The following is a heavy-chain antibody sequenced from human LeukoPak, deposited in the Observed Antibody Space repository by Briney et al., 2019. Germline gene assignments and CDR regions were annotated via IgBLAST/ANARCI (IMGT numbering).Heavy chain of an antibody. CDR1: GGSISSSSYY. D-gene: IGHD3-22*01. CDR2: IYYSGST. J-gene: IGHJ4*02. V-gene: IGHV4-39*01. Sequence: SETLSFTCTVSGGSISSSSYYWGWIRQPPGKGLEWIGSIYYSGSTYYNPSLKSRVTISVDTSKNQFSLKLSSVTAADTAVYYCARQPSIYYDSSGYVDYWGQGTLVTVSS. CDR3: ARQPSIYYDSSGYVDY.